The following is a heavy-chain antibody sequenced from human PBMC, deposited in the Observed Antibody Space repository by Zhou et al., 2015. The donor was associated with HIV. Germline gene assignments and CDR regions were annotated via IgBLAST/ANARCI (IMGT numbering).Heavy chain of an antibody. J-gene: IGHJ4*02. CDR1: GGTFGSYA. CDR2: IIPMFSAT. V-gene: IGHV1-69*06. D-gene: IGHD7-27*01. Sequence: QVQLVQSGAEVKKPGSSVKVSCKASGGTFGSYAISWVRQAPGRGLEWMGGIIPMFSATKHTQKFQGRITITADRPANTAYLELSSLRSDDTAVYFCARGRGNSLTWGREPVHSWGQGTQVVVSS. CDR3: ARGRGNSLTWGREPVHS.